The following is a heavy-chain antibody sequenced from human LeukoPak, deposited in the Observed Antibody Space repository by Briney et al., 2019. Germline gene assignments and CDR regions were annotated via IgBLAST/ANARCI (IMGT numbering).Heavy chain of an antibody. Sequence: SETLSLTCTVAGGSISSYYWSWIRQPAGRRLEWIGRIYAIGNTNYNPSLKSRVTMSVDTSKNQFSLNLSSVTAADTAVYYCARDVHGSGTWEWFDPWGQGTLVTVSS. CDR2: IYAIGNT. D-gene: IGHD3-10*01. V-gene: IGHV4-4*07. CDR1: GGSISSYY. J-gene: IGHJ5*02. CDR3: ARDVHGSGTWEWFDP.